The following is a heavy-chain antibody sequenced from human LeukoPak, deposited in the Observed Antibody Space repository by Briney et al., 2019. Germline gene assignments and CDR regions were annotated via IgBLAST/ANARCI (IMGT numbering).Heavy chain of an antibody. CDR1: GGSISSSSYY. CDR2: IYYSGST. CDR3: ARCLKNSYGLPFDY. V-gene: IGHV4-39*01. Sequence: SETLSLTCTVSGGSISSSSYYWGWIRQPPGKGLEWIGSIYYSGSTYYNPSLKSRVTISVDTSKNQFSLKLSSVTAADTAVYYCARCLKNSYGLPFDYWGQGTLVTVSS. J-gene: IGHJ4*02. D-gene: IGHD5-18*01.